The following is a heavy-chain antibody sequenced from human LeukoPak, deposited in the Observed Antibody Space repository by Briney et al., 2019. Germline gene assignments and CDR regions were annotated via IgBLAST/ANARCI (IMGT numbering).Heavy chain of an antibody. D-gene: IGHD1-14*01. J-gene: IGHJ4*02. Sequence: GASVKVSCKVSGYTFNSYFIHWVQQAPGKGLEWMGLIDPEDGETIYAENFQGRVTIAADTSTDIAYLELTNLRSHDTAVYYCATFPRGPRNCWGQGTLVTVSS. CDR3: ATFPRGPRNC. CDR2: IDPEDGET. V-gene: IGHV1-69-2*01. CDR1: GYTFNSYF.